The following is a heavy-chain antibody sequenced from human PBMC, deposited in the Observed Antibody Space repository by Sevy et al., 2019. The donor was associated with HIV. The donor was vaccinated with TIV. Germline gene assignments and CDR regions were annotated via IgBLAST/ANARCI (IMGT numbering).Heavy chain of an antibody. Sequence: GGSLRLSCAASGFTVSSNYMSWVRQAPGKGLEWVSVIYSGGSTYYADSVKGRFTISRDNSKNTLYLQMNSLRAEDTAVYYCGREAWQQLVQDYYYGMDVWGQGTTVTVSS. CDR3: GREAWQQLVQDYYYGMDV. CDR1: GFTVSSNY. J-gene: IGHJ6*02. CDR2: IYSGGST. D-gene: IGHD6-13*01. V-gene: IGHV3-53*01.